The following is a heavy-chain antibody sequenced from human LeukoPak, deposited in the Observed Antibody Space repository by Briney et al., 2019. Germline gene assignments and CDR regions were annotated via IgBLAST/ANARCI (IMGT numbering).Heavy chain of an antibody. CDR1: GFTFSSYG. J-gene: IGHJ4*02. CDR2: IWYDGSNK. D-gene: IGHD3-22*01. CDR3: ARHYRYYDSSGYQYYFDY. V-gene: IGHV3-33*01. Sequence: PGGSLRLSCAASGFTFSSYGMHWVRQAPGKGLEWVAVIWYDGSNKYYADSVKGRFTISRDNSKNTLYLQMNSLRAEDTAVYYCARHYRYYDSSGYQYYFDYWGQGTLVTVSS.